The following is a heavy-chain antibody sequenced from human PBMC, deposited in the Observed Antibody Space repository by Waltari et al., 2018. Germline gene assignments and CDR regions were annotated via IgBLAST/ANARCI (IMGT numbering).Heavy chain of an antibody. V-gene: IGHV3-33*01. CDR3: ASSKWELLL. J-gene: IGHJ4*02. CDR2: VWYDGSKK. CDR1: GFTFSSYG. D-gene: IGHD1-26*01. Sequence: QVQLVESGGGVVQPGRSLRLSCAASGFTFSSYGMHWVRQAPGKGLEGGAVVWYDGSKKYYAASGKGRFTISRDNSKNTLYLQMNSLRAEDTAVYYCASSKWELLLWGQGTLVTVSS.